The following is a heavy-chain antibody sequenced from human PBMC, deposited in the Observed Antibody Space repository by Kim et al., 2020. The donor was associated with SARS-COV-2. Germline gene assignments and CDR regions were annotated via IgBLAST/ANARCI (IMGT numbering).Heavy chain of an antibody. CDR1: GYTFTTFG. V-gene: IGHV1-3*01. Sequence: ASVKVSCKASGYTFTTFGVHLVRQAPGQRLEWMGWINAGNGDTKYSQKFQGRVTITRDTSASTASMELSSLRSEDTAVYYCATGRGQEGRGYWGQGTLVT. J-gene: IGHJ4*02. CDR3: ATGRGQEGRGY. D-gene: IGHD3-10*01. CDR2: INAGNGDT.